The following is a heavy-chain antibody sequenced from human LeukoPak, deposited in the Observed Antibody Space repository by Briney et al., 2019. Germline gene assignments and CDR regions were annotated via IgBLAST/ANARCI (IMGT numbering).Heavy chain of an antibody. Sequence: ASVKVSCKVSGYTLTELSMHWVRQAPGKGLEWMGGFDPEDGETIYAQKFQGRVTMTEDTSTDTAYMELSSLRSEDTAVYYCATVRPDLTVGRFLEWLFNWGQGTLVTVSS. CDR2: FDPEDGET. CDR1: GYTLTELS. D-gene: IGHD3-3*01. CDR3: ATVRPDLTVGRFLEWLFN. V-gene: IGHV1-24*01. J-gene: IGHJ4*02.